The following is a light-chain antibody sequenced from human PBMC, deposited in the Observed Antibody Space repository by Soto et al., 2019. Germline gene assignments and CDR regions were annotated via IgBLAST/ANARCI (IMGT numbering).Light chain of an antibody. Sequence: QSALTQPASVSGSPGLSITISCTGTSSDVGGYNYVSWYQQHPGKAPKLMIYDVSNRPSGVSNRFSGSKSGNTASLTISGLQAEVEADYYCSSYTSSSTLCVFGTGTKVTVL. CDR1: SSDVGGYNY. CDR2: DVS. J-gene: IGLJ1*01. V-gene: IGLV2-14*01. CDR3: SSYTSSSTLCV.